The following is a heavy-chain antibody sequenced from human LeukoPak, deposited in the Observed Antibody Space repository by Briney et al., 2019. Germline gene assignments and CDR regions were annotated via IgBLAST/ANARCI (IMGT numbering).Heavy chain of an antibody. Sequence: SETLSLTCTVSGGSISSSSYYWGWLRQPPGKGLEWIGSIYYSGSTYYNPSLKSRVTISVDTSKNQFSLKLSSVTAADTAVYYCARASYSSGWPYYYYYMDVWGKGTTVTVSS. CDR2: IYYSGST. D-gene: IGHD6-19*01. CDR1: GGSISSSSYY. CDR3: ARASYSSGWPYYYYYMDV. V-gene: IGHV4-39*07. J-gene: IGHJ6*03.